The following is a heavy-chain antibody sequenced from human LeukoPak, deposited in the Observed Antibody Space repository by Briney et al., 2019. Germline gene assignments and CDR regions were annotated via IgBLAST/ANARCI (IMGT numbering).Heavy chain of an antibody. D-gene: IGHD4-23*01. V-gene: IGHV3-23*01. CDR1: GFTFTRYA. CDR2: ISDSGTTT. CDR3: AKVEYGNYHGSFDV. J-gene: IGHJ6*02. Sequence: GGSVRLSCAASGFTFTRYAMTWVRQAPGKGLEWVSGISDSGTTTYYADSVKGRFTISRDNSQNTVNLQMKNLGAEDTAIYYCAKVEYGNYHGSFDVWGQGTTVIVSS.